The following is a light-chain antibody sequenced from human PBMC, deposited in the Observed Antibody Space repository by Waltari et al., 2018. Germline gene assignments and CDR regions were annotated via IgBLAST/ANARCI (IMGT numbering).Light chain of an antibody. J-gene: IGLJ2*01. CDR2: DDT. Sequence: SYVLTQPPSVSVAPGQTATFDCGGKRIGSKRVHWYQQKADQAPMLVLYDDTKRPSGVPERFSGSNSGNTATLTISRVEAGDEADYFCQVWDSSSNHGIFGGGTKLTVL. V-gene: IGLV3-21*02. CDR3: QVWDSSSNHGI. CDR1: RIGSKR.